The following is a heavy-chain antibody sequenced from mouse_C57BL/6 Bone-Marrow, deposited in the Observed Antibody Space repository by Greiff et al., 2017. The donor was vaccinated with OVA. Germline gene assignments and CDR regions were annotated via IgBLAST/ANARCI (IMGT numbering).Heavy chain of an antibody. CDR3: ARRLYYYGSSSYYFDY. V-gene: IGHV1-54*01. J-gene: IGHJ2*01. D-gene: IGHD1-1*01. CDR2: INPGSGGT. Sequence: QVQLQQSGAELVRPGPSVKVSCKASGYAFTNYLIEWVKQRPGQGLEWIGVINPGSGGTNYNEKFKGKATLTADKSSSTAYMQLSSLTSEDSAVYFCARRLYYYGSSSYYFDYWGQGTTLTVSS. CDR1: GYAFTNYL.